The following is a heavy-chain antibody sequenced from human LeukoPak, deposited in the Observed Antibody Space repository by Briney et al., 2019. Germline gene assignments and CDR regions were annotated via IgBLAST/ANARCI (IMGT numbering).Heavy chain of an antibody. D-gene: IGHD7-27*01. CDR3: ARDLAWGAFDY. V-gene: IGHV3-23*01. CDR1: GFTFNDAW. CDR2: ISPRGGGT. Sequence: PGGSLRLSCAASGFTFNDAWMSWVRQAPGKGLEWLSGISPRGGGTYYADSVKGRFTISRDDSKSTLSLQMNSLRVEDTAVYYCARDLAWGAFDYWGQGTLVSVSS. J-gene: IGHJ4*02.